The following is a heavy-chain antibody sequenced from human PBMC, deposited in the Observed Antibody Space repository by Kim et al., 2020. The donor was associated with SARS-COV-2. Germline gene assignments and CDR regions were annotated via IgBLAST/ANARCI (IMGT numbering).Heavy chain of an antibody. V-gene: IGHV3-9*01. J-gene: IGHJ6*02. CDR2: ISWNSGSI. CDR1: GFTFDDYA. D-gene: IGHD5-12*01. Sequence: GGSLRLSCAASGFTFDDYAMHWVRQAPGKGLEWVSGISWNSGSIGYADSVKGRFTISRDNAKNSLYLQMNSLRAEDTALYYCAKDIYSGYALYYYGMDVWGQGTTVTVSS. CDR3: AKDIYSGYALYYYGMDV.